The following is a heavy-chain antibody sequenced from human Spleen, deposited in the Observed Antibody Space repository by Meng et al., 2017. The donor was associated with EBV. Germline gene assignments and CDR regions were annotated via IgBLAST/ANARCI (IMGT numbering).Heavy chain of an antibody. J-gene: IGHJ4*02. CDR2: VYHSGTP. V-gene: IGHV4/OR15-8*01. CDR3: VSTAGQSTTWRYFDL. D-gene: IGHD1-1*01. CDR1: GGPITHRTL. Sequence: QGEREALGPGRVKPSGTLSRPCVVSGGPITHRTLWRWVRQTPGKGLDWIGGVYHSGTPNYNPSLKSRVAISVDKSSNKFSLNLTSVTAADTAVYYCVSTAGQSTTWRYFDLWGRGTLVTVSS.